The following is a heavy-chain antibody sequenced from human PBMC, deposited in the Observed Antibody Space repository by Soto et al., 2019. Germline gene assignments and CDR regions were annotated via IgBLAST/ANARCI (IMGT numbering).Heavy chain of an antibody. J-gene: IGHJ4*02. Sequence: PSETLSLTCTVSGGSISSGDYWWAWIRQPPGKGLEWIGIASYSGNTHYSPSLRSRVVISVDSSKNQFSLRLSSLTAADTAVYYCARQIGGDRWSLDHRGQGTLVTVSS. D-gene: IGHD2-21*02. CDR3: ARQIGGDRWSLDH. CDR1: GGSISSGDYW. V-gene: IGHV4-39*01. CDR2: ASYSGNT.